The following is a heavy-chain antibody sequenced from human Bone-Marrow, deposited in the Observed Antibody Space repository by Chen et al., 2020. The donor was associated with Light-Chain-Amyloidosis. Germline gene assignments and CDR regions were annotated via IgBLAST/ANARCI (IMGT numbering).Heavy chain of an antibody. CDR1: GGTFTSHG. D-gene: IGHD3-16*01. CDR2: IIPTFETG. V-gene: IGHV1-69*01. CDR3: ARDSRGGEMPTTYFFDY. Sequence: QLVQSGAEVKKPGSSVKVSCKASGGTFTSHGVSWVRQAPGQGLEWMGGIIPTFETGXYXQKFQGRXXXXVXXXXXXXXXXXXXXXXXXXXXXXGARDSRGGEMPTTYFFDYWGQGTLVTVSS. J-gene: IGHJ4*02.